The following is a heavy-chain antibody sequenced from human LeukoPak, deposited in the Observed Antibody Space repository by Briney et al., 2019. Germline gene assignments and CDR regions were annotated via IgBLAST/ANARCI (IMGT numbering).Heavy chain of an antibody. CDR2: IGTAGDT. J-gene: IGHJ3*02. CDR1: GFTFSSYD. Sequence: GGSLRLSCAASGFTFSSYDMHWVRQATGKGLEWVSAIGTAGDTYYPGSVKGRFTISRENAKNSLYLQMNSLRAGDTAVYYCARDGVHDAFDIWGQGTMVTVSS. D-gene: IGHD1-1*01. CDR3: ARDGVHDAFDI. V-gene: IGHV3-13*01.